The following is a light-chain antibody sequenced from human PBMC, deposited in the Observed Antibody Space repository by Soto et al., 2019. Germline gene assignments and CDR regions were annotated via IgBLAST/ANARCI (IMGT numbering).Light chain of an antibody. CDR2: WAS. J-gene: IGKJ2*01. Sequence: IVMTQSPDSLAVSLSERATSNCKSNDIFLYGSNNRNYLAWYQQKPGQPPKLLMHWASTRESGVPDRFSGGGSGTDFTLTISNLQAEDVAVYFCQQYFTRPYTFGQGT. V-gene: IGKV4-1*01. CDR3: QQYFTRPYT. CDR1: DIFLYGSNNRNY.